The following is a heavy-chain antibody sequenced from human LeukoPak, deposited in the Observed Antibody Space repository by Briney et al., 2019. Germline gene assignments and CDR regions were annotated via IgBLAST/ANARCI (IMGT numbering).Heavy chain of an antibody. CDR2: IVVGSGNT. V-gene: IGHV1-58*01. Sequence: SVKVSCKASGFTFTSSAVQWVRQARGQRLEWIGWIVVGSGNTNYAQKFQERVTITRDMSASTAYMELSSLRSEDTAVYYCAAGRAAAGIDYWGQGTLVTVSS. CDR3: AAGRAAAGIDY. J-gene: IGHJ4*02. D-gene: IGHD6-13*01. CDR1: GFTFTSSA.